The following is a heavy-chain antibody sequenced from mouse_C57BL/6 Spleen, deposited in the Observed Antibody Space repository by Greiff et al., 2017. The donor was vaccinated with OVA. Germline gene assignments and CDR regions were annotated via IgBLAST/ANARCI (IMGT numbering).Heavy chain of an antibody. J-gene: IGHJ1*03. V-gene: IGHV2-2*01. CDR2: IWSGGST. Sequence: VQLQQSGPGLVQPSQSLSITCTVSGFSLTSYGVHWVRQSPGKGLEWLGVIWSGGSTDYNAAFISRLSISKDNSKSQVFSKMNSLQADDTAIYYCARYSNWYFDVWGTGTTVTVSS. CDR3: ARYSNWYFDV. CDR1: GFSLTSYG. D-gene: IGHD2-5*01.